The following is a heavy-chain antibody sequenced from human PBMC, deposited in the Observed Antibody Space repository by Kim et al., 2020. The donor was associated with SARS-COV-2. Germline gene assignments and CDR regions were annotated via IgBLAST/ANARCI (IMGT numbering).Heavy chain of an antibody. CDR3: ARAAYYYGSGSYYLDY. V-gene: IGHV1-18*01. Sequence: KLQGRVTMTTDTSTSTAYMELRSLRSDDTAVYYCARAAYYYGSGSYYLDYWGQGTLVTVSS. J-gene: IGHJ4*02. D-gene: IGHD3-10*01.